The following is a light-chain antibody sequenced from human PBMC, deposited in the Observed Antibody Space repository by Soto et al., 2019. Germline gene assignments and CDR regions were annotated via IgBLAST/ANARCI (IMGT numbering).Light chain of an antibody. CDR3: HQLNTSPFP. J-gene: IGKJ4*01. Sequence: DIPLTQSPSFLSASVGDRVTITCRASQGISSYLAWYQQKPGKAPKLLIYAASTLQSGVPSRLSGSESGTEFALTIRSLQPEDFATYYCHQLNTSPFPFGERTNVEIK. CDR2: AAS. CDR1: QGISSY. V-gene: IGKV1-9*01.